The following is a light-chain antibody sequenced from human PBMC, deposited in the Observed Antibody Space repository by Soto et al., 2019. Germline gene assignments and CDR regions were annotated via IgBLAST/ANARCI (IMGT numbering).Light chain of an antibody. J-gene: IGKJ1*01. CDR2: AAS. Sequence: EIVMTQSPATLSVSPGERAPLSRRASQSVSSNLAWYQQKPGQAPRLLIYAASSRATGIPARFSGSGSGTEFSLTISSLQSEDFAVYYCQQYNNWPRTFGQGTKVDIK. V-gene: IGKV3-15*01. CDR1: QSVSSN. CDR3: QQYNNWPRT.